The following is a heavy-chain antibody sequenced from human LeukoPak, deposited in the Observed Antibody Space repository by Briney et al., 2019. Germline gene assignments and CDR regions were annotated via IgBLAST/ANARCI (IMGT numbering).Heavy chain of an antibody. Sequence: GGSLRLSCAASGFTFSSYSMNWVRQAPGKGLEWVSYISSSSSTIYYADSVKGRFTISRDNAKNSLYLQMNSLRAEDTAVYYCARVDIVVVPAAIYYYYMDVWGKGTTVTVSS. D-gene: IGHD2-2*02. J-gene: IGHJ6*03. CDR3: ARVDIVVVPAAIYYYYMDV. V-gene: IGHV3-48*01. CDR2: ISSSSSTI. CDR1: GFTFSSYS.